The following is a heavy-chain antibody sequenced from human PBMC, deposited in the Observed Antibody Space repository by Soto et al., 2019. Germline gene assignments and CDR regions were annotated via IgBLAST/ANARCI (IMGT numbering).Heavy chain of an antibody. V-gene: IGHV3-74*01. CDR3: ARGGHSSGWYPF. CDR2: INSDGNIT. D-gene: IGHD6-19*01. J-gene: IGHJ4*02. Sequence: GGSLRLSCAASGFTFSSYWMHWVRQAPGKGLVWVSRINSDGNITDYADSVKGRFTISRDNAKTTLYLQINSLRAEDTAVHYCARGGHSSGWYPFWGQGTLVTVSS. CDR1: GFTFSSYW.